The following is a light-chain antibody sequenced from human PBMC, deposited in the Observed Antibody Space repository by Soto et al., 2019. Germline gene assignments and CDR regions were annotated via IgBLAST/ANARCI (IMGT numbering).Light chain of an antibody. CDR1: QSVSRNY. J-gene: IGKJ2*01. V-gene: IGKV3-20*01. CDR3: QQYGSSPYT. CDR2: GAS. Sequence: EVVLTQSPGTLSLSPGQRATLTCRASQSVSRNYLSWYHQKPGQAPRLLIYGASSRATGIPDRFAGSGSGTDFTLNISRLEPEDFAVYYCQQYGSSPYTFGQGTKLEIK.